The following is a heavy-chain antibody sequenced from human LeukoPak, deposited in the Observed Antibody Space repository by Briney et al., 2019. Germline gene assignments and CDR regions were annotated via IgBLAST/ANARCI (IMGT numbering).Heavy chain of an antibody. Sequence: ASVKVSCKASGYTFTSYGISWARQAPGQGLEWMGWISAYNGNTNYAQTLQGRVTMTTDTSTSTAYMELRSLRSDDTAVYYCAREALSWQLVPYYYYGMDVWGQGTTVTVSS. CDR2: ISAYNGNT. CDR1: GYTFTSYG. CDR3: AREALSWQLVPYYYYGMDV. J-gene: IGHJ6*02. V-gene: IGHV1-18*01. D-gene: IGHD6-13*01.